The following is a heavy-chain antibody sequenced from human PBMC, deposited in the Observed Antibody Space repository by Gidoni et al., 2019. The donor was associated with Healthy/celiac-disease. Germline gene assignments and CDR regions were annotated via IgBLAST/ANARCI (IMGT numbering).Heavy chain of an antibody. J-gene: IGHJ3*02. CDR2: INAGNGNT. CDR3: ARDHSDSNAFDI. CDR1: GYTFTSYA. V-gene: IGHV1-3*01. Sequence: QVQLVQSGAEVKKPGASVKASCKASGYTFTSYAMHWVRQAPGQRLEWMGWINAGNGNTKYSQKFQGRVTITRDTSASTAYMELSSLRSEDTAVYYCARDHSDSNAFDIWGQGTMVTVSS. D-gene: IGHD3-3*01.